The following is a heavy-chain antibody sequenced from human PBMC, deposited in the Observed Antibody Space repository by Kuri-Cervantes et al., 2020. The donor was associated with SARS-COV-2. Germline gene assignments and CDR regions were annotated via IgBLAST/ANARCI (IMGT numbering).Heavy chain of an antibody. V-gene: IGHV1-18*01. CDR2: ISAYNGNT. D-gene: IGHD6-13*01. J-gene: IGHJ5*02. CDR3: ARDVVAAAGGAGWFDP. CDR1: GYTFTSYG. Sequence: ASVKVSCKASGYTFTSYGISWVRQAPGQGLEWMGWISAYNGNTNYAQKLQGRVTMTRDTSTSTVYMELSSLRSEDTAVYYCARDVVAAAGGAGWFDPWGQGTLVTVSS.